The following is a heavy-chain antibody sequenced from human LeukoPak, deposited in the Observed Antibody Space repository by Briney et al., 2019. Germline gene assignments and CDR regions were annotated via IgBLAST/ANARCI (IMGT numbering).Heavy chain of an antibody. CDR1: RFTFSNYW. Sequence: GGSLRLSCAASRFTFSNYWMHWVRQVPGKGLVLVSRIKSDGSVPKDADSVRGRFTISRDNAKNTLYLQMNSLRAEDTAVYYCARDRRAADTDFDSWGQGTLVAVSS. D-gene: IGHD6-13*01. V-gene: IGHV3-74*03. CDR2: IKSDGSVP. CDR3: ARDRRAADTDFDS. J-gene: IGHJ4*02.